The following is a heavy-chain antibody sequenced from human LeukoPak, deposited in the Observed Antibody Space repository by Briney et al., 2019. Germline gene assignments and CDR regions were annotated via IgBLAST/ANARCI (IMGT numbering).Heavy chain of an antibody. CDR2: IKQDGSEK. D-gene: IGHD3-22*01. CDR1: GYSFTSYW. Sequence: GGSLRLSCEASGYSFTSYWMSWVRQAPGKGLEWVANIKQDGSEKYYVDSVKGRFTISRDNAKNSLYLQMNSLRAEDTAVYYCARTKYYYDSSGYFVSPSFDYWGQGTLVTVSS. J-gene: IGHJ4*02. V-gene: IGHV3-7*03. CDR3: ARTKYYYDSSGYFVSPSFDY.